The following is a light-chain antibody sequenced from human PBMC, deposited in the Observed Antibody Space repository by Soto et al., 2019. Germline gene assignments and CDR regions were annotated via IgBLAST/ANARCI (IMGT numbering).Light chain of an antibody. CDR3: HQSYSTPST. V-gene: IGKV1-39*01. Sequence: DIQMTQSPSSLSASVGDRVTIACRASQNIDGYLNWYQQTPGKAPKLLIYAAPRLQTGVPSRFRGSGSGTYYTLTIGNLQPEDFATYYCHQSYSTPSTFGQGTKVEIK. CDR1: QNIDGY. CDR2: AAP. J-gene: IGKJ1*01.